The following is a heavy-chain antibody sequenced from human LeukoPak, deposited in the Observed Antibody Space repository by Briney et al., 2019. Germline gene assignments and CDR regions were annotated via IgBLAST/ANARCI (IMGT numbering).Heavy chain of an antibody. CDR2: IYYLGST. CDR3: ARNEE. Sequence: SETLSLTCTVSGGSMNSYYWSWVRQPPGKGLEWIAYIYYLGSTSYSPSLRGRGSISVDTSKNQFSLNLNSVTAADTAIYYCARNEEWGQGTLVTVSS. V-gene: IGHV4-59*01. J-gene: IGHJ4*02. CDR1: GGSMNSYY.